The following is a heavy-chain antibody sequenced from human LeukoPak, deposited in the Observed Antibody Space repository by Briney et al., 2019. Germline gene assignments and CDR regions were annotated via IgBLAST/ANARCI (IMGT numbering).Heavy chain of an antibody. D-gene: IGHD1-26*01. CDR2: INHNGGGK. CDR3: RKEGLGAAIACFDY. CDR1: GYTFTGYD. V-gene: IGHV1-2*02. J-gene: IGHJ4*02. Sequence: ASEKVSCKASGYTFTGYDMHWGRQAPGQGLGVMGMINHNGGGKNYAQNIQGSVTMIRDTSISTALMELSRMGSDDTAEYYGRKEGLGAAIACFDYWGQGTLVTVSS.